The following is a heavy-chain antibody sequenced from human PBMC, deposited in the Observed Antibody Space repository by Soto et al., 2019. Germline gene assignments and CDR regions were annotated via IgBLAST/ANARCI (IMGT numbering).Heavy chain of an antibody. V-gene: IGHV3-7*01. Sequence: EVQLVESGGGLVQPGGSLRLSCAASGFTFSSYWMSWVRQAPGKGLEWVANIKQDGSEKYYVDSVKGRFTISRDNAKNSLYLQMNILRAEDTAVYYCARAEIVATISFFNYWGQGTLVTVSS. J-gene: IGHJ4*02. D-gene: IGHD5-12*01. CDR3: ARAEIVATISFFNY. CDR1: GFTFSSYW. CDR2: IKQDGSEK.